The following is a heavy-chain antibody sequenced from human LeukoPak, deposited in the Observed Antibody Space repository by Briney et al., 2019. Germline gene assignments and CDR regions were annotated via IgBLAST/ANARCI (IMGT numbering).Heavy chain of an antibody. V-gene: IGHV3-23*01. D-gene: IGHD6-13*01. CDR2: ISGSGGST. J-gene: IGHJ4*02. Sequence: GGSLRLSCAASGFTFSSYAMSWVRQAPGKGLEWVSAISGSGGSTYYADSVKGRFTISRDNSKNTLYLQMNSLRAEDTAVYYCAKDGERGIAAAGARGDYWGQGTLVTVSS. CDR1: GFTFSSYA. CDR3: AKDGERGIAAAGARGDY.